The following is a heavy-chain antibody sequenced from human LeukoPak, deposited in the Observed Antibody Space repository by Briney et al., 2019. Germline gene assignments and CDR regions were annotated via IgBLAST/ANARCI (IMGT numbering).Heavy chain of an antibody. V-gene: IGHV4-61*02. CDR1: GGSIRSGSFY. CDR3: ARATITVTTFNS. CDR2: IYTSGST. J-gene: IGHJ5*01. Sequence: SQTLSLTCTVSGGSIRSGSFYWSWIRQPAGKGLEWIGRIYTSGSTKYNPSLKSRVTISIDTSKNQFALKLNSVTAADTAVYYCARATITVTTFNSWGQGTLVTVSS. D-gene: IGHD4-17*01.